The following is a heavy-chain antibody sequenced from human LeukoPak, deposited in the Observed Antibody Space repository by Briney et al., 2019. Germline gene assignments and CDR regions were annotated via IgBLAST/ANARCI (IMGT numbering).Heavy chain of an antibody. CDR2: ISSSSSYI. V-gene: IGHV3-21*04. Sequence: GGSLRLSCAASGFTFSSYSMNWVRQAPGKGLEWVSSISSSSSYIYYADSVKGRFTISRDNAKNSLYLQMNSLRAEDTAVYYCAKAQKTGYSSSWYDYWGQGTLVTVSS. CDR3: AKAQKTGYSSSWYDY. J-gene: IGHJ4*02. D-gene: IGHD6-13*01. CDR1: GFTFSSYS.